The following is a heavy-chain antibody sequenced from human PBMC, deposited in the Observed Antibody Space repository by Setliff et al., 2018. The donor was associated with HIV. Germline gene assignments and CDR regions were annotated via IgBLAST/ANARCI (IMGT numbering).Heavy chain of an antibody. CDR2: IYYSGNT. V-gene: IGHV4-59*01. CDR3: ARGEEDDTFDI. CDR1: GGSFSGYY. J-gene: IGHJ3*02. Sequence: SETLSLTCDVYGGSFSGYYWSWIRQPPGKGLEWIGYIYYSGNTKYNPSLKSRVTISVDTSKNQFSLEVTSVTAADTAVYYCARGEEDDTFDIWSHGTMVTVSS.